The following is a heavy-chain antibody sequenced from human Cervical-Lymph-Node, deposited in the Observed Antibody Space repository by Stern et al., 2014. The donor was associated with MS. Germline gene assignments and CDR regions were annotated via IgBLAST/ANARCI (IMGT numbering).Heavy chain of an antibody. Sequence: QVQLVESGPGLVKPSQTLALTCTVSGGPIGSGTYYWSWIRQPAGKGLEWIGRIHNSGSTSYNPSLKNRVTMSLDQAQKQFPLHLSSVTAADTAVYYCARDDAVGATRYHYAMDVWGQGTTVTVSS. V-gene: IGHV4-61*02. CDR2: IHNSGST. CDR1: GGPIGSGTYY. J-gene: IGHJ6*02. D-gene: IGHD1-26*01. CDR3: ARDDAVGATRYHYAMDV.